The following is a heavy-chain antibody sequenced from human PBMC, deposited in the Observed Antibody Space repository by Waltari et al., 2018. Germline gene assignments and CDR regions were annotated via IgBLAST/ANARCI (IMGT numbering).Heavy chain of an antibody. CDR2: INHSGST. J-gene: IGHJ6*02. CDR3: ARGRGFRELRVYYGMDV. CDR1: GGSFSGYY. Sequence: QVQLQQWGAGLLKPSETLSLTCAVYGGSFSGYYWSWIRHPPGKGLEWIGEINHSGSTNYNPSLKSRVTISVDTSKNQFSLKLSSVTAADTAVYYCARGRGFRELRVYYGMDVWGQGTTVTVSS. D-gene: IGHD3-10*01. V-gene: IGHV4-34*01.